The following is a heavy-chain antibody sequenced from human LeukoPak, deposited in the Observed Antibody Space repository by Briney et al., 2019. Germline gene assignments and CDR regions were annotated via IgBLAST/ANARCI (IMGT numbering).Heavy chain of an antibody. D-gene: IGHD6-19*01. CDR3: AKEPVYTSGLGSLDY. V-gene: IGHV3-23*01. J-gene: IGHJ4*02. CDR2: ISGSGGST. CDR1: GFTFSNYA. Sequence: GRSLRLSCAASGFTFSNYAMSSVRQVPGKGLEWVSTISGSGGSTYYADSLKGRFTISRDNSKNTLFLQMNSLRAEDTAVYYCAKEPVYTSGLGSLDYWGQGTLVTVST.